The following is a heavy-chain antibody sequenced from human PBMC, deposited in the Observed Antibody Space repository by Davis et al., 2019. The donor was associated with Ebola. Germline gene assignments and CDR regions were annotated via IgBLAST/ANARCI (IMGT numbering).Heavy chain of an antibody. CDR2: IKQDGGEK. CDR3: ARDGVPAALDY. J-gene: IGHJ4*02. V-gene: IGHV3-7*01. D-gene: IGHD2-2*01. Sequence: GESLKISCAASGFTFSRDWMTWARQAPGKGLEWVANIKQDGGEKYYVDSVKGRFTISRDNAKNSLYLQMNSLRAEDTAVYYCARDGVPAALDYWGQGTLVTVSS. CDR1: GFTFSRDW.